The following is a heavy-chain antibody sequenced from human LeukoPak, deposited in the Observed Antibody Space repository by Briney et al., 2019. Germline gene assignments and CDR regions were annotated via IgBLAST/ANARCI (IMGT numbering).Heavy chain of an antibody. V-gene: IGHV4-39*07. CDR2: IYYSGST. CDR1: GGSISSSSYY. Sequence: SETLSLTCTVSGGSISSSSYYWGWIRQPPGKGLEWIGSIYYSGSTYYNPSLKSRVTISVDTSKNQFSLKLSSVTAADTAVYYCARELGITMIVVVTPDAFDIWGQGKMVTVSS. CDR3: ARELGITMIVVVTPDAFDI. D-gene: IGHD3-22*01. J-gene: IGHJ3*02.